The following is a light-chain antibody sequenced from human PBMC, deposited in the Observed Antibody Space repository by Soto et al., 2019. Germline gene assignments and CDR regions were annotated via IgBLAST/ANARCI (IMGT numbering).Light chain of an antibody. V-gene: IGLV1-51*02. CDR1: SSNIGNNY. J-gene: IGLJ2*01. CDR3: GTWDSSLSAVV. CDR2: ENN. Sequence: QSVLTQPPSVSAAPGQKVTISCSGSSSNIGNNYVSWYQQLPGTAPKLLIYENNKRPSGIPDPFSGSKSGTSATLGITGLQTGDEADYYCGTWDSSLSAVVFGGGTKLTVL.